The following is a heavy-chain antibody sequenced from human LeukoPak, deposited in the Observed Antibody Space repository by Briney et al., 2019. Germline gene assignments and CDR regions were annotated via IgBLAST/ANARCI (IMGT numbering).Heavy chain of an antibody. Sequence: ASVKVSCKASGYTFTSYGISWVRQAPGQGLEWMGWNSAYNGNTNYAQKLQGRVTMTTDTSTSTAYMELRSLRSDDTAVYYCARVSENSMIVVVHETGFDYWGQGTLVTVSS. CDR1: GYTFTSYG. D-gene: IGHD3-22*01. CDR3: ARVSENSMIVVVHETGFDY. V-gene: IGHV1-18*01. J-gene: IGHJ4*02. CDR2: NSAYNGNT.